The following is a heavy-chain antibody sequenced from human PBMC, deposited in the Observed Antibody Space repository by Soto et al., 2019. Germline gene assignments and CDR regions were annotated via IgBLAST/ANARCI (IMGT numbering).Heavy chain of an antibody. J-gene: IGHJ4*02. CDR3: ARERGGYGDY. CDR1: GYTFTSYG. D-gene: IGHD5-12*01. V-gene: IGHV1-18*01. CDR2: INANNGNT. Sequence: ASVKVSCKASGYTFTSYGISWVRQAPGQGLEWMGWINANNGNTDYAQKLQGRVTMTTNTSISTAYMELSSLRSEDTAVYYCARERGGYGDYWGQGTLVTVSS.